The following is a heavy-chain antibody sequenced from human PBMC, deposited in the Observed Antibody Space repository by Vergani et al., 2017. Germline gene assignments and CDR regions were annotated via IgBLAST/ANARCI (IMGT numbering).Heavy chain of an antibody. Sequence: QVQLVESGGGVVQRGGSLSLSCATSGFTLSNYDMQWIRQGPGKGREFVAFIQFDGSNQYYADSVKGRFTLSRDFSKNTLYLQMNSLRTDDTATYYCAKHFRGWGIDYGGQGTQVIVSS. CDR1: GFTLSNYD. V-gene: IGHV3-30*02. D-gene: IGHD3-16*01. CDR2: IQFDGSNQ. J-gene: IGHJ4*02. CDR3: AKHFRGWGIDY.